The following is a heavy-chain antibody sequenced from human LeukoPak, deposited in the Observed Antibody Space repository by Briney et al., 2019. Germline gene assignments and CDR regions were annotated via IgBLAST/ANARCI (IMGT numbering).Heavy chain of an antibody. V-gene: IGHV3-23*01. J-gene: IGHJ4*02. D-gene: IGHD2-2*01. CDR1: GFTFSSYA. CDR3: AKGRSTSWKASYYFDY. Sequence: PGGSLRLSCAASGFTFSSYAMTWVRQAPGKWLEWVSVISASGGGTSYADSVKGRSTISRDNSKNMLYLQMNSLSVEDTAVYYCAKGRSTSWKASYYFDYWGQGTQLTVSS. CDR2: ISASGGGT.